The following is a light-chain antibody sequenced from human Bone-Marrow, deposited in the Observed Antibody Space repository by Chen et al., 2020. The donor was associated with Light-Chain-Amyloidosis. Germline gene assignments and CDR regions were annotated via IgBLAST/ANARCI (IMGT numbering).Light chain of an antibody. V-gene: IGKV4-1*01. CDR2: GAS. CDR1: QSVLYSSNNNNY. J-gene: IGKJ5*01. CDR3: QQYYSTPIT. Sequence: DIVMTQSPDSLAVSLGERATINCKSSQSVLYSSNNNNYLAWYQHKPGQPPKLLIYGASTRQFGVPDRFSGSGSGTDFTLTTSSLQAEDVAVYYCQQYYSTPITFGQGTRLEIK.